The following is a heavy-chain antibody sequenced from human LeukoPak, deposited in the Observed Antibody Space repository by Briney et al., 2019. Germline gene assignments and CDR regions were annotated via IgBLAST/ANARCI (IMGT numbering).Heavy chain of an antibody. Sequence: GGSLRLSCAASGFTFSSYGVHWVRQAPGKGLEWVAFIRYDGSNKYYADSVKGRFTISRDNSKNTLYLQMNSLRAEDTAVYYCAKAPSTTHYYYYMDVWGKGTTVTVSS. D-gene: IGHD4-17*01. CDR2: IRYDGSNK. J-gene: IGHJ6*03. CDR3: AKAPSTTHYYYYMDV. V-gene: IGHV3-30*02. CDR1: GFTFSSYG.